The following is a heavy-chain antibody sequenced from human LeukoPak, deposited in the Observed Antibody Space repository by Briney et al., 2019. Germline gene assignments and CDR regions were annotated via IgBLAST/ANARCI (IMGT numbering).Heavy chain of an antibody. CDR1: GGSVSSGSYY. D-gene: IGHD4-17*01. J-gene: IGHJ4*02. CDR3: ARVPISTTARGYFDY. Sequence: PSETLSLTCTVSGGSVSSGSYYWSWIRQPPGKGLEWIGYIYYSGSTTYNPSLKSRVTISVDTSKNKFSLKLSSVTAADTAVYYCARVPISTTARGYFDYWGREPRSPSPQ. CDR2: IYYSGST. V-gene: IGHV4-61*01.